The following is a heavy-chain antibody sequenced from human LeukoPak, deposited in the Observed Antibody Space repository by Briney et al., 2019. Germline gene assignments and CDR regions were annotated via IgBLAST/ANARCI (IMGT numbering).Heavy chain of an antibody. J-gene: IGHJ4*02. V-gene: IGHV3-23*01. CDR2: ISGSGYST. D-gene: IGHD3-9*01. CDR3: AKDTPYYDILTGYLGY. Sequence: PGGTLRLSCAASGFTFSSYGMSWVRQAPGKGLEWVSAISGSGYSTYYADSVKGRFTISRDNSKNTLYPQMNSLRAEDTAVYYCAKDTPYYDILTGYLGYWGQGTLVTVSS. CDR1: GFTFSSYG.